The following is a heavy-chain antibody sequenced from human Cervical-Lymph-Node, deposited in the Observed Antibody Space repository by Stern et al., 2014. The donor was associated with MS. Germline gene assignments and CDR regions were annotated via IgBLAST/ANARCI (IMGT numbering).Heavy chain of an antibody. D-gene: IGHD6-13*01. J-gene: IGHJ6*02. CDR3: ARHRQQTLYGMDV. CDR1: GYSFTKYW. Sequence: EVQLVESGAEVKKPGESLKISCKGSGYSFTKYWIGWVRQMPGKGLEWMGVIYSGDSDTRYSPSFQGRVTISADKSISTAYLQWSSLKASDTAMYYCARHRQQTLYGMDVWGQGTTVTVSS. CDR2: IYSGDSDT. V-gene: IGHV5-51*01.